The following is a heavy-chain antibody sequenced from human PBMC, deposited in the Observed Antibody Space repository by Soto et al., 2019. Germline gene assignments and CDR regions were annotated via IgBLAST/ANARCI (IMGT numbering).Heavy chain of an antibody. CDR2: ISAYNGNT. J-gene: IGHJ5*02. D-gene: IGHD3-10*01. Sequence: ASAKVSCKASGYTFTSYGISWVRQAPGQGLEWMGWISAYNGNTNYAQKLQGRVTMTTDTSTSTAYMELRSLRSDDTAVYYCARDTRAYGPGTNWFDPWGQGTLVTVSS. CDR3: ARDTRAYGPGTNWFDP. CDR1: GYTFTSYG. V-gene: IGHV1-18*01.